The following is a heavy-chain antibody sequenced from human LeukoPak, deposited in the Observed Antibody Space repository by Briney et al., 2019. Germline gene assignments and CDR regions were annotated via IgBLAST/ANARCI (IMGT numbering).Heavy chain of an antibody. D-gene: IGHD3-3*02. CDR1: GFTFSSYD. J-gene: IGHJ4*02. Sequence: GGSLRLFCAGWGFTFSSYDKRWGRQAQARGRGGFSSLRGDGDTFYADSVKGRFTLSRDESRNTVYLQMNNLRVEDTAVYFCAKASWVSSADAVLWGQGTLVTVSS. CDR2: LRGDGDT. CDR3: AKASWVSSADAVL. V-gene: IGHV3-23*01.